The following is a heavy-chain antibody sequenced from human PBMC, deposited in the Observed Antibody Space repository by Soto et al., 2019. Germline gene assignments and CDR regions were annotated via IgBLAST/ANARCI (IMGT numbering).Heavy chain of an antibody. V-gene: IGHV3-30-3*01. CDR3: ARDMAGSGWTFDH. D-gene: IGHD6-19*01. CDR2: TTYDGSIK. Sequence: QLVESGGGVVQPGRSLRLSCAASGFPFLTYAMHWVRQAPGKGLEWVALTTYDGSIKYYTDSVKGRFTISRDNSKNTLYLEMNSLRREDTAIYYCARDMAGSGWTFDHWGQGTLVTVSS. CDR1: GFPFLTYA. J-gene: IGHJ4*02.